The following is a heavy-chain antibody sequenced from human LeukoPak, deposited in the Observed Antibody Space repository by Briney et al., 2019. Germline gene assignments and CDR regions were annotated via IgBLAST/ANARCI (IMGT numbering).Heavy chain of an antibody. CDR3: ARAIVINGVYYYYYMDV. D-gene: IGHD3-16*02. CDR2: ISAYNGNT. V-gene: IGHV1-18*01. J-gene: IGHJ6*03. CDR1: GYTFTSYG. Sequence: GASVKVSCKASGYTFTSYGISWERQAPGQGLEWMGWISAYNGNTNYAQKLQGRVTMTTDTSTSTAYMELRSLRSDDTAVYYCARAIVINGVYYYYYMDVWGKGTTVTVSS.